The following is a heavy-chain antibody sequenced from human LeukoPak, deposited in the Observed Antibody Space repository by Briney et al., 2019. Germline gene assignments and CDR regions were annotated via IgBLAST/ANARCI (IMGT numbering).Heavy chain of an antibody. V-gene: IGHV3-7*04. CDR3: ARIYDTTGYFDY. J-gene: IGHJ4*02. CDR1: GFTFSTSW. Sequence: PGGSLRLSCAASGFTFSTSWMGWVRQAPGKGLEWVANINQGGSEKHYVDSVRGRFSISRDTAKNSLSLQMNSLRAEDTAVYYCARIYDTTGYFDYWGQGTLVTVSP. D-gene: IGHD3-22*01. CDR2: INQGGSEK.